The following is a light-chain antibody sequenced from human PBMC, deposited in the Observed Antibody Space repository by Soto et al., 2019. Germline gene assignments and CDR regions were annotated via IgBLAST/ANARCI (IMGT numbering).Light chain of an antibody. V-gene: IGKV3-20*01. J-gene: IGKJ1*01. Sequence: EIVLTQSPGTLSLSPGERATLSCRASQSDLSSYLAWYQQKPGQAPRLLIYLASSRAAGIPDRFSGSGSGTDFTLTISRLEPEDFAVYYCQQYGSSPWTFGQGTKVDI. CDR3: QQYGSSPWT. CDR1: QSDLSSY. CDR2: LAS.